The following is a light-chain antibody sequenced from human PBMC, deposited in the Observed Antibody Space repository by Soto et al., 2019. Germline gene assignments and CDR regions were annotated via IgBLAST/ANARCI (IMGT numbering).Light chain of an antibody. V-gene: IGKV1-5*03. CDR3: QQYNSYSWT. CDR1: QSISSW. Sequence: DIQMTESPSTLSASVGDRVTITCRASQSISSWLAWYQQKPGKAPKLLISQASSLESGVPSRFSGSGSETEFTLTISGLQPDDFASYYCQQYNSYSWTFGQGTMVDIK. J-gene: IGKJ1*01. CDR2: QAS.